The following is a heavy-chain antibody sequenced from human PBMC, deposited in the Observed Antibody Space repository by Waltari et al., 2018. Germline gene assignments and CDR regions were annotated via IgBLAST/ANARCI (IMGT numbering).Heavy chain of an antibody. V-gene: IGHV3-33*01. D-gene: IGHD3-16*01. CDR3: ARDERIWGEFYYYGMDV. CDR2: IWYDGSNK. CDR1: GFNFNEYG. Sequence: VQSGGGVVQPGKSLRLSCVGSGFNFNEYGMHWVRQAPGKGLEWVAVIWYDGSNKYYADSVKGRFTISRDNSKNTLYLQMNSLRAEDTAVYYCARDERIWGEFYYYGMDVWGQGTTVTVSS. J-gene: IGHJ6*02.